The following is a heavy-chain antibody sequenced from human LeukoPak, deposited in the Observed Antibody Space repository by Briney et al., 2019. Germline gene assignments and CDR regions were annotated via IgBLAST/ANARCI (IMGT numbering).Heavy chain of an antibody. V-gene: IGHV3-23*01. D-gene: IGHD6-13*01. CDR3: ARGKGSPAAGVNFDY. CDR2: ISGGGTTT. J-gene: IGHJ4*02. CDR1: GFTFANFG. Sequence: GGSLRLSCAASGFTFANFGFTWVRQGPGKGLEWVSAISGGGTTTYYADSVKDRFTISRDNSKNTLYLQMNSLRAEDTAVYFCARGKGSPAAGVNFDYWGQGTLVAVSS.